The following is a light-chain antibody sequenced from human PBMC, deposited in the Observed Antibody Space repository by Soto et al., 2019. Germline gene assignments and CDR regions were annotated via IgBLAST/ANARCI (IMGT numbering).Light chain of an antibody. V-gene: IGLV1-40*01. CDR3: QSSDSSMSGYV. CDR2: ENN. CDR1: SSNIGAGYE. J-gene: IGLJ1*01. Sequence: QSVLTQPPSVSEAPGQRVTISCTGSSSNIGAGYEAHWYQQVPGTAPKLLIYENNNRPSGVPDRFSASKSGTSASLAITGRLAEDEAEYYCQSSDSSMSGYVFGTGTKLTVL.